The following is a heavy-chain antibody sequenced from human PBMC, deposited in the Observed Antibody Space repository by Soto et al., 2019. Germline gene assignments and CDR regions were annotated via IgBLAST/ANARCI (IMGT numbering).Heavy chain of an antibody. V-gene: IGHV3-30*18. CDR3: AKDSDQLLFDYYYYGMDV. CDR2: VSYDGSFK. Sequence: QVQLVETGGGVVQPGGSLRLSCEASGFTFNKFGIHWVRQAPGKGLEWVAVVSYDGSFKYYADSVKGRFTISRDNSKNTLYLQMNSLRPEDTALYYCAKDSDQLLFDYYYYGMDVWGQGTTVTVSS. D-gene: IGHD2-2*01. CDR1: GFTFNKFG. J-gene: IGHJ6*02.